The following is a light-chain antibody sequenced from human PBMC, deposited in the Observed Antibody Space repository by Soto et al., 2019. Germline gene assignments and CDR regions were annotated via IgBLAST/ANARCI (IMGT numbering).Light chain of an antibody. V-gene: IGLV2-14*01. Sequence: QSVLTQPASVSGSPGQSITISCSGTSSDIGAYDHVAWFQQFPGKTPRLVIYSVSNRPSGVSYRFSGSESGNTASLTISGRQADDEADYYCISYTVSRSYVFGTGTKVTVL. J-gene: IGLJ1*01. CDR1: SSDIGAYDH. CDR2: SVS. CDR3: ISYTVSRSYV.